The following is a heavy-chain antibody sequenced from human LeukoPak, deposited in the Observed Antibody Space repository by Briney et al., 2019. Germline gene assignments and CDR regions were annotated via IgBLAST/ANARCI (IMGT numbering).Heavy chain of an antibody. CDR2: MNPNSGNT. Sequence: ASVKVSCKASGGTFSSYAISWVRQATGQGLEWMGWMNPNSGNTGYAQKFQGRVTMTRNTSISTAYMELSSLRSEDTAVYYCARAQTISQGALWSYWGQGTLVTVSS. CDR1: GGTFSSYA. J-gene: IGHJ4*02. V-gene: IGHV1-8*02. CDR3: ARAQTISQGALWSY. D-gene: IGHD3-10*01.